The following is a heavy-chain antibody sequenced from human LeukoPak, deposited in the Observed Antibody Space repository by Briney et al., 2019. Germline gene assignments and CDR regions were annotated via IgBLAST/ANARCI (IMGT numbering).Heavy chain of an antibody. D-gene: IGHD3-9*01. J-gene: IGHJ5*02. CDR2: IYYSGST. CDR3: ARSLRYYDILTGYSPGGWFDP. V-gene: IGHV4-59*01. CDR1: GGSFSGYY. Sequence: SETLSLTCAVYGGSFSGYYWSWTRQPPGKGLEWIGYIYYSGSTNYNPSLKSRVTISVDTSKNQFSLKLSSVAAADTAVYYCARSLRYYDILTGYSPGGWFDPWGQGTLVTVSS.